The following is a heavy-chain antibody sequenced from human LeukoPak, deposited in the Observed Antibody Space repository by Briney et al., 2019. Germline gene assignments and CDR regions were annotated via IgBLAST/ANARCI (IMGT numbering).Heavy chain of an antibody. CDR1: GGTFSSYA. J-gene: IGHJ6*02. CDR2: IIPILGIA. V-gene: IGHV1-69*04. CDR3: ARSVVPAATTHYYCGMDV. D-gene: IGHD2-2*01. Sequence: ASVKVSCKASGGTFSSYAISWVRQAPGQGLEWMGRIIPILGIANYAQKFQGRVTITADKSTSTAYMELSSLRSEDTAVYYCARSVVPAATTHYYCGMDVWGQGTTVTVSS.